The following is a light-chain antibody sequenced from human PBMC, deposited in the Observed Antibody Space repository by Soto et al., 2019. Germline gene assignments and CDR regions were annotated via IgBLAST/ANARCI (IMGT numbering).Light chain of an antibody. V-gene: IGKV3D-15*01. CDR2: DAS. J-gene: IGKJ5*01. Sequence: EIVVTQSPATLSVSPGERATLSCRATQSVSRNLAWYQQKPGQAPRLLIYDASTRATVTPARFSGSGTGTKFTLSISSLQPEDFAVYSCQKYNNWPITFGQGTRLEIK. CDR1: QSVSRN. CDR3: QKYNNWPIT.